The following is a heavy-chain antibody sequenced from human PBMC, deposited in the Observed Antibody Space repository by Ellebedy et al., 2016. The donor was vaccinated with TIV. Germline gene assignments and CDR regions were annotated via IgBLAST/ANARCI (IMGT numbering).Heavy chain of an antibody. CDR1: GFTFSTYA. J-gene: IGHJ4*02. V-gene: IGHV3-23*01. D-gene: IGHD3-22*01. CDR2: ISGSGGST. Sequence: GESLKISXVASGFTFSTYAMNWVRQAPGKGLEWVSTISGSGGSTYYADSVKGRFTISRDNSKNTLYLQMNSLRAEDMAVYYCAKIYDSSGYYYFDCWGQGTLVTVSS. CDR3: AKIYDSSGYYYFDC.